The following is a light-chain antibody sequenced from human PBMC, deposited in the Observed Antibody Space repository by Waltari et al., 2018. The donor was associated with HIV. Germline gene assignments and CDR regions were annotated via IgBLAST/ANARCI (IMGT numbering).Light chain of an antibody. CDR3: AAWDDSLNALV. J-gene: IGLJ2*01. CDR2: SNN. CDR1: SSAIGPNT. V-gene: IGLV1-44*01. Sequence: QPVLPHPPSASGTPGRRVTFPCSGASSAIGPNTLNMYQQLPGTTPKLLIYSNNQRPSGVPDLFSGSKSGTSASLAISGLQSEDEADYYCAAWDDSLNALVFGGGTKVTVL.